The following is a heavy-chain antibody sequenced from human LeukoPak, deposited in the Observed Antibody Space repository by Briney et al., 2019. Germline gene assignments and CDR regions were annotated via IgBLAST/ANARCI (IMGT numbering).Heavy chain of an antibody. Sequence: GGSLRLSCSASGFTFSSYAMHWVRQAPGKGLEYVSGISSNGGSTYYADSVKGRFTISRDNSKSTLCLQMNSLRAEDTAVYYCAKSYNGYESKPDYWGQGTLVTVSS. V-gene: IGHV3-64*04. J-gene: IGHJ4*02. D-gene: IGHD5-12*01. CDR2: ISSNGGST. CDR1: GFTFSSYA. CDR3: AKSYNGYESKPDY.